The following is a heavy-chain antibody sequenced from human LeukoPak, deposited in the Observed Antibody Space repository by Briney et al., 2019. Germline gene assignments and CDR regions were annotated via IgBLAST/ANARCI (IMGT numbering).Heavy chain of an antibody. CDR1: GGSISSYY. D-gene: IGHD3-22*01. CDR2: IYYSGST. Sequence: SETLSLTCTVSGGSISSYYWGWIRQPPGKGLEWIGYIYYSGSTKYNPYLKSRVTISVDTSKNQFSLKLSSVTAADTAVYYCARDIGGYYYSVFDYWGQGTLVTVSS. V-gene: IGHV4-59*01. CDR3: ARDIGGYYYSVFDY. J-gene: IGHJ4*02.